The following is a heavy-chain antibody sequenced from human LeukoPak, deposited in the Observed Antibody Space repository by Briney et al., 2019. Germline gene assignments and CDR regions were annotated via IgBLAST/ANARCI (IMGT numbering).Heavy chain of an antibody. D-gene: IGHD3-3*01. J-gene: IGHJ5*02. CDR2: IYPGDSDT. CDR1: GYSFTSYW. V-gene: IGHV5-51*01. Sequence: GESLKISCKGSGYSFTSYWIGWVRQMPGKGLEGMGIIYPGDSDTRYSPSFQGQVTMSADKSISTAYLQWSSLKASDTAMYYCARRASSKAYYDFWSRTGDWFDPWGQGTLVTVSS. CDR3: ARRASSKAYYDFWSRTGDWFDP.